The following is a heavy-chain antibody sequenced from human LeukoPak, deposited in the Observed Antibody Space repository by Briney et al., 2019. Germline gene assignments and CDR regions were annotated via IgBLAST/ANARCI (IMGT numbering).Heavy chain of an antibody. J-gene: IGHJ3*02. CDR3: ARQPSATAAFDI. D-gene: IGHD5-18*01. Sequence: PSETLSLTCVVSGGSINNYWSWIRQPPGKGLEWIAYIYSSGNTNYNPSFKSRVTVSVDTSKNQLSLRLTSVAAADTAIYYCARQPSATAAFDIWGQGTMVIVSS. V-gene: IGHV4-59*08. CDR2: IYSSGNT. CDR1: GGSINNY.